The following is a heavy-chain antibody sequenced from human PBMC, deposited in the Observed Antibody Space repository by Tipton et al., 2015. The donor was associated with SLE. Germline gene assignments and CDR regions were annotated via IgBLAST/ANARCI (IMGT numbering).Heavy chain of an antibody. CDR1: GGSISSYY. V-gene: IGHV4-59*01. CDR3: ARDYGGGYSYGDAFDI. D-gene: IGHD5-18*01. Sequence: TLSLTCTVSGGSISSYYWSWIRQPPGKGLEWIGYIYYSGSTNYNPTLKSRVTISVDTSKNQFSLKLSSVTAADTAVYYCARDYGGGYSYGDAFDIWGQGTMATVSS. CDR2: IYYSGST. J-gene: IGHJ3*02.